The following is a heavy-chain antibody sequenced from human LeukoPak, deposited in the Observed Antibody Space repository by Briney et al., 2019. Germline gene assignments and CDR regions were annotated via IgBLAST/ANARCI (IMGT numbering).Heavy chain of an antibody. Sequence: SETLSLTCTVSGGSISSYYWSWIRQPAGKGLEWIGRIYTSGSTNYNPSLKSRVTISVDTSKNQFSLKLSSVTAADTAVYYCARHTGYGDYVSLDYWGQGTLVTVSS. D-gene: IGHD4-17*01. V-gene: IGHV4-4*07. J-gene: IGHJ4*02. CDR2: IYTSGST. CDR3: ARHTGYGDYVSLDY. CDR1: GGSISSYY.